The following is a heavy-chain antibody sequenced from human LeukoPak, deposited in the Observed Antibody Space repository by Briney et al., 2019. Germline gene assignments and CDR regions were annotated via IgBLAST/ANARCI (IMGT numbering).Heavy chain of an antibody. D-gene: IGHD4-17*01. CDR1: GGSISSGSYY. CDR2: IYTSEST. CDR3: AREGGYGDFQSELYYFDY. Sequence: SETLALTCTVSGGSISSGSYYWGCIRQPAGKGLEWIMRIYTSESTNYNPSLKSRVTISVDTSKNQFSLKLSSVTAADTAVYYCAREGGYGDFQSELYYFDYWGQGTLVTVSS. J-gene: IGHJ4*02. V-gene: IGHV4-61*02.